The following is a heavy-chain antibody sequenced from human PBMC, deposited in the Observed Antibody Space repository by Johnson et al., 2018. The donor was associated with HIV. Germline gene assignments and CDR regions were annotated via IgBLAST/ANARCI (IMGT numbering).Heavy chain of an antibody. CDR3: AKVADPYCGGDCYSWLFAFDI. CDR1: GFTFSNYG. D-gene: IGHD2-21*02. V-gene: IGHV3-33*06. CDR2: IWYDGTNK. Sequence: QVQLVESGGGVVQPGRSLRLSCAASGFTFSNYGMHWVRQAPGKGLEWVAVIWYDGTNKYYADSVRGRFTISRYNSKNTLYLQMNSLRAEDTAVYYCAKVADPYCGGDCYSWLFAFDIWGQGTMVTVSS. J-gene: IGHJ3*02.